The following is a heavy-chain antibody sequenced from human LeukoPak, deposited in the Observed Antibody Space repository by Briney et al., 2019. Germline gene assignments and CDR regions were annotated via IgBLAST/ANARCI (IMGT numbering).Heavy chain of an antibody. CDR1: GYTFTSYG. D-gene: IGHD5-18*01. CDR3: AGGKGYSYGYKTFDI. Sequence: ASVKVSCKASGYTFTSYGISWVRQAPGQGLEWMGWISAYNGNTNYAQKLQGRVTMTTDTSTSTAYMELRSLRSEDTAVYYCAGGKGYSYGYKTFDIWGQGTMVTVSS. CDR2: ISAYNGNT. J-gene: IGHJ3*02. V-gene: IGHV1-18*01.